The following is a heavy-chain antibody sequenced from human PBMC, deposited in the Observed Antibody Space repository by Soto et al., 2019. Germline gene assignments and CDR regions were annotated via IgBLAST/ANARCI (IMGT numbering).Heavy chain of an antibody. Sequence: QVQLVQSGAEVKKPGSSVKVSCKASGGTFSSYTISWVRQAPGQGLEWMGRIIPILGIANYAQKFQGRVTITADKSTRTAYMELSSLRSEDTAVYYCASQYSSSWYFHYWGQGTLVTVSS. V-gene: IGHV1-69*02. J-gene: IGHJ4*02. CDR2: IIPILGIA. CDR1: GGTFSSYT. CDR3: ASQYSSSWYFHY. D-gene: IGHD6-13*01.